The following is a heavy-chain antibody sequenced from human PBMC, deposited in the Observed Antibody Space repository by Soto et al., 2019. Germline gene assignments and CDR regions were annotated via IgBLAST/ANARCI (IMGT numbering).Heavy chain of an antibody. J-gene: IGHJ6*02. CDR1: GYTFTSYG. Sequence: QVQLVQSGAEVKKPGASVKVSCKSSGYTFTSYGISWMRLAPGQGLECMGWISVYNGNTNYAQNFQGRVTMTTDTSTSTAYMELRSLRADDTAVYYCARAHQIIVPAAVPYHYVLDVWGPGTTVTVSS. V-gene: IGHV1-18*01. CDR2: ISVYNGNT. CDR3: ARAHQIIVPAAVPYHYVLDV. D-gene: IGHD2-2*02.